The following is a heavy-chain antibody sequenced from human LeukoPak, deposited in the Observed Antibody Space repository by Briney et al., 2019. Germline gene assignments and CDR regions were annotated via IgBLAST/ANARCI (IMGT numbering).Heavy chain of an antibody. V-gene: IGHV3-7*01. CDR2: IKEDGSEK. CDR1: GFTFSNYW. D-gene: IGHD6-13*01. J-gene: IGHJ4*02. Sequence: GSLRLSCAASGFTFSNYWMSWVRQAPGKGLEWVANIKEDGSEKYYVDSVKGRFNISRDNAGNSLYLQMNSLRAEDTAVYYCASGRQLGYWGEGTLVTVSS. CDR3: ASGRQLGY.